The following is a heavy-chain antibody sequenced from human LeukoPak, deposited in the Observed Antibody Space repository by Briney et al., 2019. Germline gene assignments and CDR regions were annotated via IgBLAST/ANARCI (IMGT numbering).Heavy chain of an antibody. CDR1: GYSFTSYW. Sequence: GESLKISCKGSGYSFTSYWIGWVRQMPGKGLEWMGIIYPGDSDTRYSPSFQGQVTISADKSISTAYLQWSSLKASDTAMYYCARQSGYSYGLNYDAFDIRGQGTMVTVSS. CDR2: IYPGDSDT. V-gene: IGHV5-51*01. J-gene: IGHJ3*02. D-gene: IGHD5-18*01. CDR3: ARQSGYSYGLNYDAFDI.